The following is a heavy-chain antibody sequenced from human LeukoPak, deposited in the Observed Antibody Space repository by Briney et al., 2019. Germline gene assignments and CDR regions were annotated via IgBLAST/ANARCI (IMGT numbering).Heavy chain of an antibody. CDR1: GGTFNNYA. J-gene: IGHJ4*02. Sequence: SVKVSCKASGGTFNNYATSWVRQAPGQGLEWMGGIIPIFDKSNYAQKFQGRVTITADKSTTTVYMELRRLRSEDTAVYYCARDRAAVPGTFDYWGQGILVTVSP. V-gene: IGHV1-69*06. D-gene: IGHD6-19*01. CDR3: ARDRAAVPGTFDY. CDR2: IIPIFDKS.